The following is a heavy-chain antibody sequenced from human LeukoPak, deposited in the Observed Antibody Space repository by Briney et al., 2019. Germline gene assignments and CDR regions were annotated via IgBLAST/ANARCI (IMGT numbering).Heavy chain of an antibody. D-gene: IGHD3-9*01. Sequence: PGGSLRLSCAASGFTFSSYAMSWIRQPAGKGLEWIGRIYISGSTNYNPSLKSRVTISVDTSKNQFSLNLTSVTAADTAVYYCAKEAKYYDILIGYYRSFYYFDYWGQGTLVTVSS. J-gene: IGHJ4*02. CDR3: AKEAKYYDILIGYYRSFYYFDY. V-gene: IGHV4-4*07. CDR2: IYISGST. CDR1: GFTFSSYA.